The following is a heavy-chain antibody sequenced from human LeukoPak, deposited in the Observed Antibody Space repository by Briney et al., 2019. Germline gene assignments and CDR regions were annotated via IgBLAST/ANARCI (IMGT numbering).Heavy chain of an antibody. CDR2: IYTSGST. D-gene: IGHD2-2*02. Sequence: PSETLSLTCTVSGGSISSGSYYWSWIRQPAGKGLEWIGRIYTSGSTNYNPSLKSRVTISVDTSKNQFSLKLSSVTAADTAVYYCARDFGLYTLDYWGQGTLVTVSS. V-gene: IGHV4-61*02. CDR3: ARDFGLYTLDY. CDR1: GGSISSGSYY. J-gene: IGHJ4*02.